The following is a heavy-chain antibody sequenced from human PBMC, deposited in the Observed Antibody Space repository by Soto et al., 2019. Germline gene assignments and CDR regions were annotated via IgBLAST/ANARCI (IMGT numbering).Heavy chain of an antibody. CDR2: INHSGST. CDR3: ARAGWFGESPRLDY. J-gene: IGHJ4*02. CDR1: GGSFSGYY. D-gene: IGHD3-10*01. Sequence: SETLSLTCAVYGGSFSGYYWSWIRQPPGKGLEWIGEINHSGSTNYNPSLKSRVTISVDTSKNQFSLKLSSVTAADTAVYYCARAGWFGESPRLDYWGQGTLVTVSS. V-gene: IGHV4-34*01.